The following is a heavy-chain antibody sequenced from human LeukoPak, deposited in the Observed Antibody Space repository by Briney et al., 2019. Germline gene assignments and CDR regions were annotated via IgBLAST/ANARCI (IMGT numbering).Heavy chain of an antibody. CDR2: ISHSGST. CDR1: DGSSSGYY. J-gene: IGHJ4*02. Sequence: PAETLVLTCAVYDGSSSGYYWSWIRQPPGKGLEWIGEISHSGSTNYNPSLKSRVTISVDTSKNQFSLNLSSVSAADTAVYYCARDGTYCSGGNCYSMFDYWGQGTLVTV. CDR3: ARDGTYCSGGNCYSMFDY. V-gene: IGHV4-34*01. D-gene: IGHD2-15*01.